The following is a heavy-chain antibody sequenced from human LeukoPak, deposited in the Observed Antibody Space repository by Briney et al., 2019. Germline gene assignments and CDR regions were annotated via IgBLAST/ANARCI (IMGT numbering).Heavy chain of an antibody. J-gene: IGHJ4*02. D-gene: IGHD6-13*01. CDR3: ARGASSSWHY. Sequence: GASVKVSCKPSGYTFTSYYMHWVRQAPGQGLEWMGIINPSSVSTSYAQKFQGRVTITRDTSTSTVYMELSRLRSEDTAVYYCARGASSSWHYWGQGTLVTVSS. V-gene: IGHV1-46*01. CDR2: INPSSVST. CDR1: GYTFTSYY.